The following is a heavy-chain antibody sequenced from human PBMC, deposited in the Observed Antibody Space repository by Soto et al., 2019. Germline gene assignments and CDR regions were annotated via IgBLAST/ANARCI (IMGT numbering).Heavy chain of an antibody. J-gene: IGHJ4*02. CDR1: GFTFSRYG. Sequence: LRLSCAAAGFTFSRYGMHWVRQAPGKGREWVAVIWYDGSNKYYADSVKGRFTISRDNSKNTLYLQMKSLRAEDTAEYHCASDSNIASDVLPYLDYWGQGTLVTVSS. D-gene: IGHD6-13*01. CDR3: ASDSNIASDVLPYLDY. CDR2: IWYDGSNK. V-gene: IGHV3-33*01.